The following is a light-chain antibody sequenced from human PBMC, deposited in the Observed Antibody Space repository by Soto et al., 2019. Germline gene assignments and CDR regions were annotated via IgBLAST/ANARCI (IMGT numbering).Light chain of an antibody. V-gene: IGKV3-11*01. CDR1: QYITLY. CDR3: QQRADWPIT. J-gene: IGKJ5*01. CDR2: DAS. Sequence: EIVLTESPATLSLSPGARATLSCRASQYITLYLAWYQQNPGQAPRLLIYDASNRATGIPARFSGSGSGTDFTLTISSLEPDEFAVYYCQQRADWPITVGQGTRLEIK.